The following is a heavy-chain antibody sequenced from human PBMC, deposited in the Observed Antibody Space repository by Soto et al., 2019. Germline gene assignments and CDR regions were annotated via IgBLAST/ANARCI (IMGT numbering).Heavy chain of an antibody. V-gene: IGHV4-59*02. CDR1: GGSVSSYQ. Sequence: VQLQESGPGLLKPSETLSLTCTISGGSVSSYQWSWIRQPPGKGLEWIGLTSYSGNTVYNPSLKSRVAFSVDTSKNHFSLTLTSVTAADTAVYYCARDGVGPFDYWGQGTLVTVSS. J-gene: IGHJ4*02. CDR3: ARDGVGPFDY. D-gene: IGHD1-26*01. CDR2: TSYSGNT.